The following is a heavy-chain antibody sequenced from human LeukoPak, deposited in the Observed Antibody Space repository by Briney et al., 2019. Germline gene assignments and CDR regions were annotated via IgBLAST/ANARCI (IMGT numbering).Heavy chain of an antibody. J-gene: IGHJ4*02. CDR1: GYTFTDCC. CDR3: ARQSIGSHYYFDY. D-gene: IGHD1-26*01. V-gene: IGHV1-2*02. Sequence: GASVKVSCKASGYTFTDCCLHWVRQAPGQGLEWMGWIYPNSGDTNYAQKFQGRVTMTNDTSISTAYMELSRLRSDDTAVYYCARQSIGSHYYFDYWGQGTLVTVSS. CDR2: IYPNSGDT.